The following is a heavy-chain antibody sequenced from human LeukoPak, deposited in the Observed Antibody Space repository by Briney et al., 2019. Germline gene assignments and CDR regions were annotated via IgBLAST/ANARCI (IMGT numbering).Heavy chain of an antibody. CDR1: GDSISTSSYY. J-gene: IGHJ5*02. CDR2: IHHNWNT. Sequence: SETLSLTCLVSGDSISTSSYYWGWIRQPPGKGLEWIASIHHNWNTYYNPSLKSRVIVSLDKSKNQFSLILRSVTAADTAVYYCATDRGYYDTIGYTYNWFDPWGQGTLVTVSS. V-gene: IGHV4-39*07. CDR3: ATDRGYYDTIGYTYNWFDP. D-gene: IGHD3-22*01.